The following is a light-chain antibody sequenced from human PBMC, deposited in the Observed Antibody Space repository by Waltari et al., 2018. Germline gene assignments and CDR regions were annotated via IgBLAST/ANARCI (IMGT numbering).Light chain of an antibody. Sequence: QTVLTQPPSTSGTPGQRVTISCSGTTSHIGSHPVTWYQQVSGTAPTLVLYTYNRPPSGVADRFSGSKSGTSATLAIRVLRSEDEGDYYCAAWDDSLDAYAFGTGTKVTVL. V-gene: IGLV1-44*01. CDR2: TYN. CDR3: AAWDDSLDAYA. J-gene: IGLJ1*01. CDR1: TSHIGSHP.